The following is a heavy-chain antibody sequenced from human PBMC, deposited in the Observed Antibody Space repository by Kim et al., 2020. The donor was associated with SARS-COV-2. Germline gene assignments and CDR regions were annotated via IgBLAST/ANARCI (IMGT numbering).Heavy chain of an antibody. D-gene: IGHD2-15*01. CDR3: ARREVVAATDSHYFDY. V-gene: IGHV3-11*03. CDR1: GFTFSDYY. J-gene: IGHJ4*02. Sequence: GGSLRLSCAASGFTFSDYYMSWIRQAPGKGLEWVSYISSSSSYTNYADSVKGRFTIPRDNAKNSLYLQMNSLRAEDTAVYYCARREVVAATDSHYFDYWGQGTLVTVSS. CDR2: ISSSSSYT.